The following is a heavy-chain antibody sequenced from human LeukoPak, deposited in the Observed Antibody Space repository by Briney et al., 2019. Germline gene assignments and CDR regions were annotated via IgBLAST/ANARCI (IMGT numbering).Heavy chain of an antibody. CDR3: ASHTYYYDSSGYYGGAFDI. Sequence: GGSLRLSCAASGFTFSDYYMSWIRQAPGKGLEWVANIKQDGSGKYYVDSVKGRFTISRDNAKNSLYLQMNSLRAEDTAVYYCASHTYYYDSSGYYGGAFDIWGQGTMVTVSS. V-gene: IGHV3-7*03. CDR1: GFTFSDYY. CDR2: IKQDGSGK. D-gene: IGHD3-22*01. J-gene: IGHJ3*02.